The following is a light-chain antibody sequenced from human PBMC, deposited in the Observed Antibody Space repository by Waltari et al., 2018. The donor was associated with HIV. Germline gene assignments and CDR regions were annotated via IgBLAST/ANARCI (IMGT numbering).Light chain of an antibody. Sequence: QSVLTQPPSVSGAPGQRVTISCTGSSPNIGAGYDVNWYQQLPGTAPKPLIYGNSNRPSGVPDRFSGSKSGTSASLAITGLQAEDEADYYCQSYDSSLSAYVVFGGGTKLTVL. CDR3: QSYDSSLSAYVV. CDR1: SPNIGAGYD. J-gene: IGLJ2*01. V-gene: IGLV1-40*01. CDR2: GNS.